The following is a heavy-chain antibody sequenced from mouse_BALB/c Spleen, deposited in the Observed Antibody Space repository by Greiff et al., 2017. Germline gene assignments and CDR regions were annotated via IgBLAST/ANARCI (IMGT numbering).Heavy chain of an antibody. CDR2: ISSGSSTI. D-gene: IGHD1-1*01. J-gene: IGHJ2*01. CDR1: GFTFSSFG. Sequence: EVQVVESGGGLVQPGGSRKLSCAASGFTFSSFGMHWVRQAPEKGLEWVAYISSGSSTIYYADTVKGRFTISRDNPKNTLFLQMTSLRSEDTAMYYCARDFDYYGSSHYWGQGTTLTVSS. V-gene: IGHV5-17*02. CDR3: ARDFDYYGSSHY.